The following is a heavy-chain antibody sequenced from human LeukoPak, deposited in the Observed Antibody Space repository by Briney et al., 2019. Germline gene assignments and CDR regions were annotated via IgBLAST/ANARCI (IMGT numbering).Heavy chain of an antibody. D-gene: IGHD3-9*01. V-gene: IGHV3-30*02. CDR1: GFTFSSYG. CDR3: TNTRDRYFEA. CDR2: IRYDGSNK. J-gene: IGHJ4*02. Sequence: GGSLRLSCAASGFTFSSYGMHWVRQAPGKGLEWVAYIRYDGSNKYYADSVKGRFTISRDNSKNTLYLQMNSLRAEDTALYYCTNTRDRYFEAWGQGALVTVSS.